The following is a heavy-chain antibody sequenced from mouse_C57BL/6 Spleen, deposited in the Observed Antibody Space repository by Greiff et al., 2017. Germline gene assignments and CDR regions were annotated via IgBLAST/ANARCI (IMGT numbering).Heavy chain of an antibody. Sequence: QVQLQQSDAELVKPGASVKISCKVSGYTFTDHTIHWMKQRPEPGLEWIGYIYPSDGSTKYNEKFKGKATLTADKSSSTAYMQLNSLTSEDSAVDFCATDYFGSSYWYFDVWGTGTTVTVSS. D-gene: IGHD1-1*01. J-gene: IGHJ1*03. CDR1: GYTFTDHT. CDR2: IYPSDGST. CDR3: ATDYFGSSYWYFDV. V-gene: IGHV1-78*01.